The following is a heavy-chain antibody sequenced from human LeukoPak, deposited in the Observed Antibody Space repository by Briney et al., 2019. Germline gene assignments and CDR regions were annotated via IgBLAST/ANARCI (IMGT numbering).Heavy chain of an antibody. Sequence: PSQTLSLTCTVSGGSISSGDYYWSWIRRPPGKGLEWIGYIYYSGSTYYNPSLKSRVTISVDTSKNQFSLKLNSVTAADTAVYYCARGVQPAYCFDYWGQGTLVTVSS. CDR2: IYYSGST. CDR3: ARGVQPAYCFDY. CDR1: GGSISSGDYY. D-gene: IGHD2-15*01. J-gene: IGHJ4*02. V-gene: IGHV4-30-4*01.